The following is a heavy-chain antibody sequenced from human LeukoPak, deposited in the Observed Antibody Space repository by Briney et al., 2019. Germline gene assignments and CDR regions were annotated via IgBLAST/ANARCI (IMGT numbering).Heavy chain of an antibody. CDR2: ISYDGSNK. J-gene: IGHJ4*02. Sequence: GRSLRLSCAASGFTFSSYGMHWVRQAPGKGLEWVAVISYDGSNKYYANSVKGRFTISRDNSKNTLYLQMNSLRAEDTAVYYCAKDQGASKQQLDYWGQGTLVTVSS. V-gene: IGHV3-30*18. CDR1: GFTFSSYG. D-gene: IGHD6-13*01. CDR3: AKDQGASKQQLDY.